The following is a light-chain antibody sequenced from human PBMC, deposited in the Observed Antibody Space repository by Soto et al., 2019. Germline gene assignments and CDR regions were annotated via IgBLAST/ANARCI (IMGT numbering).Light chain of an antibody. CDR1: QSISSY. CDR2: SAS. Sequence: EIVLTQSPGTLSSSPGERATLSCRASQSISSYLAWYQQKPGQAPRLLIYSASNRATGIPGRFSGSGSGTDFTLTISSLEPEDFAVYYCQQRSDWPITFGQGTRLEIK. CDR3: QQRSDWPIT. J-gene: IGKJ5*01. V-gene: IGKV3-11*01.